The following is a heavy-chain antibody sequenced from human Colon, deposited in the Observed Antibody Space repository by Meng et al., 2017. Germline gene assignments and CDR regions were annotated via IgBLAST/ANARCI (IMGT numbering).Heavy chain of an antibody. CDR1: EYTFTSYD. D-gene: IGHD3-3*01. CDR2: MNPNTGKT. Sequence: QVKLVQSGAEGKKPGSSVKVSCKTSEYTFTSYDIEWVRQATGQGLEWMGWMNPNTGKTGYAQKFQGRVTMTRNTSISTAYMELGSLSAEDTAVYFCARVSGFGQNFIRFWGQGTLVTVSS. CDR3: ARVSGFGQNFIRF. J-gene: IGHJ4*02. V-gene: IGHV1-8*01.